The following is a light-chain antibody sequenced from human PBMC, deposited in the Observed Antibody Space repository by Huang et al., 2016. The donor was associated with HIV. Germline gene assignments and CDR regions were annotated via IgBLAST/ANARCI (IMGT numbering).Light chain of an antibody. J-gene: IGKJ2*01. CDR2: GAA. CDR1: QSVGSK. CDR3: QQYNNWPYT. Sequence: DTVMTQTPATLSVSPGARATLSGRASQSVGSKLAWVQPTPGQAPRLLIHGAATRATVIPARFSGSGSGTEFTLTISSLQSEDFAVYYCQQYNNWPYTFGQGTKLEIK. V-gene: IGKV3-15*01.